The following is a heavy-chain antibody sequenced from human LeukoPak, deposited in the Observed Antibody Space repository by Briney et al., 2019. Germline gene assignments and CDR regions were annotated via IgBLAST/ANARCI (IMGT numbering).Heavy chain of an antibody. CDR1: GYTFTSYG. CDR3: ARDTYYDFWSGYYREYYYYGMDV. V-gene: IGHV1-18*01. J-gene: IGHJ6*02. Sequence: ASVKVSCKASGYTFTSYGISWVRQAPGQGLEWMGWISAYNGNTNYAQELQGRVTMTTDTSTSTAYMELRSLRSDDTAVYYCARDTYYDFWSGYYREYYYYGMDVWGQGTTVTVSS. D-gene: IGHD3-3*01. CDR2: ISAYNGNT.